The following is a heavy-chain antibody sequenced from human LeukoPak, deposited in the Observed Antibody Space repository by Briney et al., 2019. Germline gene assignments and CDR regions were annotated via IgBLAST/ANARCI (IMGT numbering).Heavy chain of an antibody. CDR3: ARYCDGDCSSSAFDL. J-gene: IGHJ3*01. CDR2: IYFSGST. D-gene: IGHD2-21*02. Sequence: SETLSLTCIVSGGSINNYYWSWIRQSPGKAPEWIGYIYFSGSTNYNPSLRGRVTMSVDTSKNQFSLKLTSVTAADTAVYYCARYCDGDCSSSAFDLWGQGTVVTVSS. V-gene: IGHV4-59*01. CDR1: GGSINNYY.